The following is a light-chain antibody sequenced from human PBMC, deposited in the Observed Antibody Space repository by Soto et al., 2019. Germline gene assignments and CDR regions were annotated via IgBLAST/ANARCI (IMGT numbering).Light chain of an antibody. V-gene: IGKV3D-15*01. Sequence: IVMTQSPATLSVSPGDEVTLSCRASETVGTNLAWYQQKPGQAPRLVIYGSSTRATGIPATFSGSGSGTEFTLTISSLQSEESAIYYCQQYNNWGLSFGGGTKVEIK. CDR2: GSS. J-gene: IGKJ4*01. CDR1: ETVGTN. CDR3: QQYNNWGLS.